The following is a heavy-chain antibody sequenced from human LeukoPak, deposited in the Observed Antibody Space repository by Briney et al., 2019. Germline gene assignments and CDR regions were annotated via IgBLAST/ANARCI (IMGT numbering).Heavy chain of an antibody. J-gene: IGHJ3*02. CDR2: INHSGST. Sequence: PSETLSLTCAVYGGPFSGYYWSWIRQPPGKGLEWIGEINHSGSTYYNPSLKSRVTISVDTSKNQFSLKLSSVTAADTAVYYCARHGGTTGIDAFDIWGQGTMVTVSS. CDR3: ARHGGTTGIDAFDI. CDR1: GGPFSGYY. D-gene: IGHD1-1*01. V-gene: IGHV4-34*01.